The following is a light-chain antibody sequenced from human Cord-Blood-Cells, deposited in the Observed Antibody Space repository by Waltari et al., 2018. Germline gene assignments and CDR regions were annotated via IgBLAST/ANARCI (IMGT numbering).Light chain of an antibody. CDR2: EVR. J-gene: IGLJ1*01. CDR3: SSYTSSSTYV. CDR1: SSDYGCSNY. V-gene: IGLV2-14*01. Sequence: QSALTQPASVSGSPGQSITISCTGTSSDYGCSNYVAWYQQHPGKAPKLMIYEVRNRPSGVSNRFSGSKSGNTASLTISGLQAEDEADYYCSSYTSSSTYVFGTGTKVTVL.